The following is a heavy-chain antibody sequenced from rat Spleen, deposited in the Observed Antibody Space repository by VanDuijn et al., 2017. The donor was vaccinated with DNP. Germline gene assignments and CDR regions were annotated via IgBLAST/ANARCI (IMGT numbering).Heavy chain of an antibody. CDR1: GFTFSNYD. CDR2: ISTSGGST. J-gene: IGHJ2*01. CDR3: VRWNSGHFDY. Sequence: EVQLVESGGGLVQPGRSLKLSCAASGFTFSNYDMAWVRQAPTKGLEWVASISTSGGSTYYRDSVKGRFTVSRDNAKNTLYLQMNSLRSEDMATYYCVRWNSGHFDYWGQGVMVPVSS. D-gene: IGHD4-3*01. V-gene: IGHV5S13*01.